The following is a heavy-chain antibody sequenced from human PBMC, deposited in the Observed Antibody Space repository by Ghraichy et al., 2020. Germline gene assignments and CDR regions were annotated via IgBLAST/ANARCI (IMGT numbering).Heavy chain of an antibody. CDR3: ARARRGQQLVQDWYFNL. CDR1: GGSISSYY. J-gene: IGHJ2*01. CDR2: IYYSGST. V-gene: IGHV4-59*01. D-gene: IGHD6-13*01. Sequence: SQTLSLTCTLSGGSISSYYWSWIRQPPGKGLEWIGYIYYSGSTNYNPSLKSRVTISVDTSKNQFSLKLSSVTAADTAVYYCARARRGQQLVQDWYFNLWGRGTLVTVSS.